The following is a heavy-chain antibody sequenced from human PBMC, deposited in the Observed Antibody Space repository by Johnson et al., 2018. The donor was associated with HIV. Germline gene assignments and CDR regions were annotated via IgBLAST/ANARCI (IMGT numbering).Heavy chain of an antibody. V-gene: IGHV3-33*06. J-gene: IGHJ3*02. D-gene: IGHD3-22*01. CDR2: IWYDGSNK. CDR3: AKGSGYYAALDI. Sequence: QVQLVESGGGVVQPGRSLRLSCAATGFTFSSYGMHWVRQAPGKGLEWVAVIWYDGSNKYFADSVKGRFTISRDNSKNTLDLQMNSLRTEDTAVYYCAKGSGYYAALDIWGQGTMVTVSS. CDR1: GFTFSSYG.